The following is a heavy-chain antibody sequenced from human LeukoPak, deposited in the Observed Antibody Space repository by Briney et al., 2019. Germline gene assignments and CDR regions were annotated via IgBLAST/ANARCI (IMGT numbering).Heavy chain of an antibody. D-gene: IGHD5-24*01. Sequence: GASVKVSCKASGYTFTSYYMHWVRQAPGQGLEWMGIINPSGVSTSYAQKFQGRVTMTRDMSTSTVYMELSSLRSEDTAVYYCARGGVSRKPITASFDYWGQGTLVTVSS. J-gene: IGHJ4*02. V-gene: IGHV1-46*01. CDR1: GYTFTSYY. CDR3: ARGGVSRKPITASFDY. CDR2: INPSGVST.